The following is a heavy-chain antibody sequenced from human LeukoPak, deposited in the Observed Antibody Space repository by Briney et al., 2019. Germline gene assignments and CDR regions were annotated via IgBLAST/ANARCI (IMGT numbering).Heavy chain of an antibody. V-gene: IGHV4-39*07. D-gene: IGHD3-9*01. Sequence: GSLRLSCAASGFTFSSYEMNWVRQAPGKGLEWIGSIYYSGSTYYNPSLKSRVTISVDTSKNQFSLKLISVTAADTAVYYCARAYYDILTGWGTFEQIDYWGQGTLVTVSS. CDR2: IYYSGST. J-gene: IGHJ4*02. CDR3: ARAYYDILTGWGTFEQIDY. CDR1: GFTFSSYE.